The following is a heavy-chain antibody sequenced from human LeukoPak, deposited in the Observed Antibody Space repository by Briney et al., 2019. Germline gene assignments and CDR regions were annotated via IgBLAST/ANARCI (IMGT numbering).Heavy chain of an antibody. J-gene: IGHJ4*02. CDR2: IYRTGSA. Sequence: GSLRLSCAASGFTVSSNYMSWVRQPPGKGLEWIGEIYRTGSANYNPSLKSRVTISVDKSKNQFSLSLNSATAADTAVYYCVRCGSYCLDYWGQGTLVTVSS. CDR1: GFTVSSNY. D-gene: IGHD1-26*01. CDR3: VRCGSYCLDY. V-gene: IGHV4-4*02.